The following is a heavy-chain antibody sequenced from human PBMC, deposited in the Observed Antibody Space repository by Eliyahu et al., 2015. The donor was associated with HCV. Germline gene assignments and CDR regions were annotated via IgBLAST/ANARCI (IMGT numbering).Heavy chain of an antibody. J-gene: IGHJ4*02. CDR1: GXXFSSYW. V-gene: IGHV3-7*01. Sequence: EVQLVESGGGLVQPGGSXRLSCAAXGXXFSSYWMXWVRQAPGKGLEWVANIKQDGSEKYYVDSVKGRFTISRDNAKNSLYLQMNSLRAEDTAVYYCAKSVAGIPYFDYWGQGTLVTVSS. D-gene: IGHD6-19*01. CDR2: IKQDGSEK. CDR3: AKSVAGIPYFDY.